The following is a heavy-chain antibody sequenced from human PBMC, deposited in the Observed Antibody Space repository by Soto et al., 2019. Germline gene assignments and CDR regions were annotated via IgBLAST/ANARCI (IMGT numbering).Heavy chain of an antibody. Sequence: SETLSLTCAVYGGSFSGYYWSWIRQPPGKGLEWIGEINHSGSTNYNPSLKSRVTISVDTSKNQFSLKLSSVTAADTAVYYCARGILGYCSGGSCSKYAFDIWGQGTMVTVSS. CDR2: INHSGST. CDR1: GGSFSGYY. J-gene: IGHJ3*02. D-gene: IGHD2-15*01. CDR3: ARGILGYCSGGSCSKYAFDI. V-gene: IGHV4-34*01.